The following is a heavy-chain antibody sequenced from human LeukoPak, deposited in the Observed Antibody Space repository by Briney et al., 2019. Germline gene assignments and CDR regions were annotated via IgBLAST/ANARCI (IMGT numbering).Heavy chain of an antibody. J-gene: IGHJ4*02. CDR3: AVSKAVAGYFDY. V-gene: IGHV1-69*13. CDR2: IIPIFGTA. D-gene: IGHD6-19*01. CDR1: GGTFSSYA. Sequence: ASVKVSCKASGGTFSSYAISWVRQAPGQGLEWMGGIIPIFGTANYAQKFQGRVTITADESTSTAYMELSSLRSEDTAVYYCAVSKAVAGYFDYWGQGTLVTVSS.